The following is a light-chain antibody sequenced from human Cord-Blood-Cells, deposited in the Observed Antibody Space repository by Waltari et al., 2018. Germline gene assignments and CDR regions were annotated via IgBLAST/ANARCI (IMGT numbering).Light chain of an antibody. V-gene: IGKV2-28*01. J-gene: IGKJ1*01. CDR1: QSLLHSNGYNY. Sequence: DIVMTQSPLSLPVTPGEPASISCRSSQSLLHSNGYNYLDWYLQKPGQSPQLLIYLGSNRAAGVPDRVSGSGSGTDFTLKISRVEAEDVGVYYCMQALQTPTFGQGTKVGIK. CDR2: LGS. CDR3: MQALQTPT.